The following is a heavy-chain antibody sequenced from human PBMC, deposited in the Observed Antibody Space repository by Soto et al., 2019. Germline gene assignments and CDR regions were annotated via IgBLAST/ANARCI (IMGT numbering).Heavy chain of an antibody. CDR3: ARADCSGGSCQDHFDY. V-gene: IGHV4-31*03. CDR1: GGSISSGGYY. D-gene: IGHD2-15*01. CDR2: IYYSGST. Sequence: QVQLQESGPGLVKPSQTLSLTCTVSGGSISSGGYYWSWIRQHPGKGLEWIGYIYYSGSTYYNPSLKSRVTISVDTSKNQFSLKLSSVTAADTAVYYCARADCSGGSCQDHFDYWGQGTLVTVSS. J-gene: IGHJ4*02.